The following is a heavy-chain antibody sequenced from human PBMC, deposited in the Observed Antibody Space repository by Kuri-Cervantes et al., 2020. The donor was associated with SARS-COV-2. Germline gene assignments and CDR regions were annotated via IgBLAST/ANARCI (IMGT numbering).Heavy chain of an antibody. V-gene: IGHV3-73*01. J-gene: IGHJ6*01. Sequence: GESLTISCAASGFTFSGSPMHWVRQASGKGLEWVGRIRSKANSYATAYAASVKGRFTISRDDSTNTAYLQMNSLKTEDTAVYYCTRHKSAAQVSYYYYGLDVWGQGTTVTVSS. D-gene: IGHD6-13*01. CDR2: IRSKANSYAT. CDR3: TRHKSAAQVSYYYYGLDV. CDR1: GFTFSGSP.